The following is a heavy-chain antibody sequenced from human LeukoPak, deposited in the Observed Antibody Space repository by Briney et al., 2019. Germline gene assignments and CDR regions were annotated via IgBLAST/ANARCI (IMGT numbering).Heavy chain of an antibody. J-gene: IGHJ4*02. Sequence: GGSLRLSCAASGFTFSSHWMSWVRQAPGKGLELVANIKQDGSEKYYVDSVRGRFTISRDNAKNSLSLQMNSLRAEDTAVYFCARDFGPHDYWGQGTLVTVSS. CDR3: ARDFGPHDY. D-gene: IGHD3-10*01. CDR1: GFTFSSHW. CDR2: IKQDGSEK. V-gene: IGHV3-7*05.